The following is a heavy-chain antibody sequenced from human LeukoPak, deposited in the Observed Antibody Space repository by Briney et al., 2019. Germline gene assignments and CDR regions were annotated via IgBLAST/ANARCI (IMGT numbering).Heavy chain of an antibody. CDR2: IYYSGST. J-gene: IGHJ4*02. CDR3: ARGRDYGDY. CDR1: GGSISSYY. Sequence: SETLSLTCTVSGGSISSYYWSWIRQPPGKGLEWIGYIYYSGSTNYNPSPKSRVTISVDTSKNQFSLKLSSVTAADTAVYYCARGRDYGDYWGQGTLVTVSS. V-gene: IGHV4-59*12.